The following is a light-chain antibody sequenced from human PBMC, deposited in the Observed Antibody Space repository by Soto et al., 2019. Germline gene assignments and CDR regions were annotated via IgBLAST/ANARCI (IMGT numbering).Light chain of an antibody. CDR1: QSVSSNY. CDR3: QQYGNSPRT. CDR2: DTS. V-gene: IGKV3-20*01. J-gene: IGKJ1*01. Sequence: EIVLTQSPGTLSLSPGERATLSCRASQSVSSNYLAWFQQTPGQAPRLLIYDTSRRATGIPDRFSGSGSGTDVTLTISRLEPEDSAMYYCQQYGNSPRTFGQGTKVEIK.